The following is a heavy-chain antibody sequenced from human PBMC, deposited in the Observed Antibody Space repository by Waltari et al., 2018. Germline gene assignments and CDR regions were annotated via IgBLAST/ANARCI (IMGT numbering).Heavy chain of an antibody. Sequence: QVQLQESGPGLVKPSEPLSLTCAVSGYSISSGYYWGWIRQPPGKGLEWIGSIYHSGSTYYNPSLKSRVTISVDTSKNQFSLKLSSVTAADTAVYYCARYGDRQGWYFDLWGRGTLVTVSS. V-gene: IGHV4-38-2*01. J-gene: IGHJ2*01. D-gene: IGHD7-27*01. CDR3: ARYGDRQGWYFDL. CDR1: GYSISSGYY. CDR2: IYHSGST.